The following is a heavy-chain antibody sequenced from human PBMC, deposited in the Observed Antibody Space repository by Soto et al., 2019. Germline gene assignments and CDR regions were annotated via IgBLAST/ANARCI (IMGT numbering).Heavy chain of an antibody. CDR1: GFPFNDYY. D-gene: IGHD2-21*01. CDR2: ISPKSTFR. Sequence: PGGSLRLSCATSGFPFNDYYMTWIRQAPGKGLEWLSHISPKSTFRNYADSVKGRFTISRDNTESSLFLPMNSLGVDDTAVYSCVRGGGGGLFEHWGQGVLVTVSS. V-gene: IGHV3-11*06. J-gene: IGHJ4*02. CDR3: VRGGGGGLFEH.